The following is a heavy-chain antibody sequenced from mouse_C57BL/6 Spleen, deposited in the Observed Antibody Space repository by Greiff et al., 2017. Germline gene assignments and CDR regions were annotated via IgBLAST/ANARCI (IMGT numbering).Heavy chain of an antibody. CDR1: GYTFTSYW. Sequence: QVQLKQPGAELVKPGASVKMSCKASGYTFTSYWITWVKQRPGQGLEWIGDIYPGSGSTNYNEKFKSKATLTVDTSSSTAYMQLSSLTSEDSAVYYCASVYDGYYDYAMDYWGQGTSVTVSS. J-gene: IGHJ4*01. D-gene: IGHD2-3*01. CDR2: IYPGSGST. CDR3: ASVYDGYYDYAMDY. V-gene: IGHV1-55*01.